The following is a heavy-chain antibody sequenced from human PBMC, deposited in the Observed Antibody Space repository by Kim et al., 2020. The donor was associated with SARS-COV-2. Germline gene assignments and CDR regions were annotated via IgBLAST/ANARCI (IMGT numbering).Heavy chain of an antibody. V-gene: IGHV3-30*01. CDR3: ARASSGSYYNWFDP. Sequence: ACSVKGRFTISRDNSKNTLYLQMNSLRAEDTAVYYCARASSGSYYNWFDPWGQGTLVTVSS. J-gene: IGHJ5*02. D-gene: IGHD3-10*01.